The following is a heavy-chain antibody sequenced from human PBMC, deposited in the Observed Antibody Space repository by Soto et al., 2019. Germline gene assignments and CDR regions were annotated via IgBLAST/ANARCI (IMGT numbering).Heavy chain of an antibody. V-gene: IGHV4-39*01. CDR2: IYYSGST. J-gene: IGHJ5*02. D-gene: IGHD4-17*01. Sequence: ASETLSLTCTVSGGSISSSSYYWGWIRQPPGKGLEWIGSIYYSGSTYYNPSLKSRVTISVDTSKNQFSLKLSSVTAADTAVYYCARLGPYYGDDPIDPWGQGTLVTVSS. CDR1: GGSISSSSYY. CDR3: ARLGPYYGDDPIDP.